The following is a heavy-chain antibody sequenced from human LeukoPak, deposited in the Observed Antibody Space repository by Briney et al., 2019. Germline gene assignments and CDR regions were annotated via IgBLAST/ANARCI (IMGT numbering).Heavy chain of an antibody. Sequence: PSETLSLTCTFSGGSIRSYYWSWIRQPPGKGLEGIGYIYYSGSTNYNPSLKSRVTISVDTSKNQFSLKLSSVTAADTAVYYCARVDSSWYEDYWGQGTLVTVSS. CDR3: ARVDSSWYEDY. CDR2: IYYSGST. CDR1: GGSIRSYY. V-gene: IGHV4-59*01. J-gene: IGHJ4*02. D-gene: IGHD6-13*01.